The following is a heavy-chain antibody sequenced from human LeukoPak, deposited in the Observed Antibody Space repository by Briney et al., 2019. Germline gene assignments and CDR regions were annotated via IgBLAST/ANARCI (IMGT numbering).Heavy chain of an antibody. CDR1: GDSLSRSGVA. V-gene: IGHV6-1*01. J-gene: IGHJ4*02. CDR3: ARGRVSAFDC. Sequence: SQTLSLTCVVSGDSLSRSGVAWNWIRQSPLRGLEWLGRTYYRSTWSSDYAVSVRGRITVTPDTSRNQFSLLLNSVTPEDTAVYYCARGRVSAFDCWDQGILVTVSS. D-gene: IGHD5-24*01. CDR2: TYYRSTWSS.